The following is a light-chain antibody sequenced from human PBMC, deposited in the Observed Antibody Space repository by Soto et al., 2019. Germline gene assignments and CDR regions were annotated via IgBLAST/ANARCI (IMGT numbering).Light chain of an antibody. V-gene: IGKV3-15*01. J-gene: IGKJ1*01. CDR1: QSVSSD. Sequence: EVVMTQSPATLSVSPGERAILSCRASQSVSSDLAWYQQKPGRAPRLLIFGASNRAIGIPARFSGSGSGTEFTLTISSLQSEYFAVYYCQQYSKWRTFGQGTKVDIK. CDR3: QQYSKWRT. CDR2: GAS.